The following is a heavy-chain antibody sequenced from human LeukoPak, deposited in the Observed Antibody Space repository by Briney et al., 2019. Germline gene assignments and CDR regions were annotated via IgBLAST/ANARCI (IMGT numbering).Heavy chain of an antibody. CDR1: GFTFSDYY. D-gene: IGHD2-8*01. CDR3: AKTRKWIDY. V-gene: IGHV3-11*01. Sequence: PGGSLRLSCAASGFTFSDYYMGWIRQAPGKGLEWVSYISSSGSTTYYADSVKGRFTISRDNAKNSLYLQLSSLKANDTAVYYCAKTRKWIDYWGQGTLVTVSS. CDR2: ISSSGSTT. J-gene: IGHJ4*02.